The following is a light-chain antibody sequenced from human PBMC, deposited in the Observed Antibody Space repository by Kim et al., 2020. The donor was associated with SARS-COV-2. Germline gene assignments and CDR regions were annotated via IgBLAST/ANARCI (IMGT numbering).Light chain of an antibody. CDR2: EVS. Sequence: GHSVTISCTGTSSDVGGYNYVSWYQQHPGKAPKLMIYEVSKRPSGVPDRFSGSKSGNTASLTVSGLQAEDEADYYCSSYAGSNSAVFGTGTKVTVL. J-gene: IGLJ1*01. CDR3: SSYAGSNSAV. CDR1: SSDVGGYNY. V-gene: IGLV2-8*01.